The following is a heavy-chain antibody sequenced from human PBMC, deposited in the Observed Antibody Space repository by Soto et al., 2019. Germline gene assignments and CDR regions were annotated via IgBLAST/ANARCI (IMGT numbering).Heavy chain of an antibody. V-gene: IGHV1-18*04. CDR2: ISAYNGNT. CDR1: GYTFTSYG. J-gene: IGHJ6*02. CDR3: ARDRGYDFWSGYYPGYYYYGMDV. Sequence: ASVKVSCKASGYTFTSYGISWVRQAPGQGLEWMGWISAYNGNTNYAQKLQGRVTMTTDTSTSTAYMELRSLRSDDTAVYYCARDRGYDFWSGYYPGYYYYGMDVWGQGTTVTVSS. D-gene: IGHD3-3*01.